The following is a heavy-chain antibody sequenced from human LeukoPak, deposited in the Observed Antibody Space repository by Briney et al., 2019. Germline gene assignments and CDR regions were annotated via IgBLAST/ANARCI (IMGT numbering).Heavy chain of an antibody. CDR3: AALARDY. CDR1: GHIVSSNY. Sequence: PGGSLRLSCAASGHIVSSNYMTWVRQAPGEGLEWVSVIHNDGSTYYTDSVKGRFTISRDNSKNTLYLQMNSLRVEDTAVYYCAALARDYWGQGTLVTVSS. J-gene: IGHJ4*02. D-gene: IGHD3-3*02. CDR2: IHNDGST. V-gene: IGHV3-53*01.